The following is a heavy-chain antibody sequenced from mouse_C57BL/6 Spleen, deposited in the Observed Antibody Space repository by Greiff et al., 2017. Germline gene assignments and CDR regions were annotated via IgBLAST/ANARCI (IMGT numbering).Heavy chain of an antibody. J-gene: IGHJ3*01. CDR1: GYTFTGYW. Sequence: VQLQQSGAELMKPGASVKLSCKATGYTFTGYWLEWVKQRPGHGLEWIGEILPGSGCTNYNDKFKGKATFTADTSSNTAYMQHSSLTTEDSGIYYCARRLWGLPGLAYGGKGTLVTVSA. V-gene: IGHV1-9*01. CDR3: ARRLWGLPGLAY. D-gene: IGHD2-13*01. CDR2: ILPGSGCT.